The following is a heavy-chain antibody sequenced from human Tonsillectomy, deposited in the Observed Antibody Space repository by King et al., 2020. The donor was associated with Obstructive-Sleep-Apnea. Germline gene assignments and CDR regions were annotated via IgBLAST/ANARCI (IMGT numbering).Heavy chain of an antibody. J-gene: IGHJ6*02. Sequence: VQLVESGGGLVQPGGSLRLSCAASGFTFISYAMSWVRQAPGKGLEWFSAISGSGGSTYYADSVKGRFTISIDNSKNTLYLQMNSLRAEDTAVYYCAKEGVVVVAATSVYYYGMDVWGQGTTVTVSS. CDR2: ISGSGGST. CDR1: GFTFISYA. CDR3: AKEGVVVVAATSVYYYGMDV. D-gene: IGHD2-15*01. V-gene: IGHV3-23*04.